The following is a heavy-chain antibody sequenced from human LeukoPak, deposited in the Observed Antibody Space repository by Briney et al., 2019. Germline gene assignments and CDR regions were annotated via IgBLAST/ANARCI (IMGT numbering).Heavy chain of an antibody. CDR2: IYHSGST. CDR1: GGSISSSNW. CDR3: ARKDDTSTYYFDY. Sequence: PSETLSLTCAVSGGSISSSNWWTWLRQSPGKGPEWIGEIYHSGSTNYNPSLKSRVTISVDRSKNQFSLKLTSVTAADTAVYYCARKDDTSTYYFDYWGQGTPVTVSS. D-gene: IGHD3-22*01. J-gene: IGHJ4*02. V-gene: IGHV4-4*02.